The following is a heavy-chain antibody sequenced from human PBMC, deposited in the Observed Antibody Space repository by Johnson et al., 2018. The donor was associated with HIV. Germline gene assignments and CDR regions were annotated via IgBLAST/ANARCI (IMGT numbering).Heavy chain of an antibody. D-gene: IGHD5-12*01. CDR1: GFTVSSNY. V-gene: IGHV3-53*01. J-gene: IGHJ3*02. CDR2: IYSGGST. Sequence: VQLVESGGGLIQPGGSLRLSCAASGFTVSSNYMSWVRQAPGKGLEWVSVIYSGGSTYYADSVKGRFTISRDNSKNTLYLQMNGLRAEDTAVYYCARDRPSKWLRSNDDAFDIWGQGTMVTVSS. CDR3: ARDRPSKWLRSNDDAFDI.